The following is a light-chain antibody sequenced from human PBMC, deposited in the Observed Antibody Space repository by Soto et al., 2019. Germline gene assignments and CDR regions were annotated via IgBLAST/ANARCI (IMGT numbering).Light chain of an antibody. CDR2: EVS. Sequence: QSAPTQPASVSGSPGQSITISCTGTSSDVGSYNYVSWYQQYPGKVPKLMIYEVSTRPSGVSSRFSGSKSGNTASLTISGLQAEDEADYYCSSYSSSSTVFGTGTKVTVL. V-gene: IGLV2-14*01. J-gene: IGLJ1*01. CDR1: SSDVGSYNY. CDR3: SSYSSSSTV.